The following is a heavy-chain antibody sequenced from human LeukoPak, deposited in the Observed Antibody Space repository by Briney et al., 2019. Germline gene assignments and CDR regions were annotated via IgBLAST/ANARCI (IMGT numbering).Heavy chain of an antibody. V-gene: IGHV1-2*02. D-gene: IGHD3-10*01. CDR1: GYTFTDYY. J-gene: IGHJ4*02. Sequence: ASVKVSCKASGYTFTDYYIHWVRQAPGQDLEWMGWIIPNSGGTNYAQKFQGRVTMTRDTSISTAYMELSRLRSDDTAVYYCARALPLTKLLWFGELSNYFDYWGQGTLVTVSS. CDR3: ARALPLTKLLWFGELSNYFDY. CDR2: IIPNSGGT.